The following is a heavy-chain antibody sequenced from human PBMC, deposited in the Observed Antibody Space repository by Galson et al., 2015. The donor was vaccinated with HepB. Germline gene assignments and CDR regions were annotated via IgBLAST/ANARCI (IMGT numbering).Heavy chain of an antibody. D-gene: IGHD3-22*01. V-gene: IGHV1-46*03. CDR1: GYTFTSYY. CDR2: INPSGGST. Sequence: SVKVSCKASGYTFTSYYMHWVRQAPGQGLEWMGIINPSGGSTSYAQKFQGRVTMTRDTSTSTVYMELSSLRSEDTAVYYCARDEELRYYDSSGYANWGQGTLVTVSS. J-gene: IGHJ4*02. CDR3: ARDEELRYYDSSGYAN.